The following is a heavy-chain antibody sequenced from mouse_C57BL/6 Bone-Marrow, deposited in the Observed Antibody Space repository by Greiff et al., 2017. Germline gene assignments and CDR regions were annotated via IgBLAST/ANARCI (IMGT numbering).Heavy chain of an antibody. D-gene: IGHD3-2*02. CDR1: GFNIKDYY. CDR3: TTNSSVSDY. Sequence: EVQLQQSGAELVRPGASVKLSCTASGFNIKDYYMHWVKQRPEQGLEWIGCFDPENGDTEYASKFQGKATITADTSSNTAYRQISSLTSEDTAVDYSTTNSSVSDYWGQGTTLTVSS. CDR2: FDPENGDT. J-gene: IGHJ2*01. V-gene: IGHV14-4*01.